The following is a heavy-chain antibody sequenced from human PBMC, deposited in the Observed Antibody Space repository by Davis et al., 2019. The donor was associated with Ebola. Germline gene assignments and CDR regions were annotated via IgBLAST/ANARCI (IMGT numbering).Heavy chain of an antibody. J-gene: IGHJ4*02. D-gene: IGHD2-2*02. CDR3: ARDVRYCSSTSCYREGDFDY. CDR1: GYTFTGYY. Sequence: ASVKVSCKASGYTFTGYYMHWVRQAPGQGLEWMGWINPNSGGTNYAQKFQGRVTMTRDTSISTAYMELSRLRSDDTAVYYCARDVRYCSSTSCYREGDFDYWGQGTLVTVSS. CDR2: INPNSGGT. V-gene: IGHV1-2*02.